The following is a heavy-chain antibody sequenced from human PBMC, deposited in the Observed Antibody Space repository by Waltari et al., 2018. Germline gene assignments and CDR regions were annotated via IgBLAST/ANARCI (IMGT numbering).Heavy chain of an antibody. J-gene: IGHJ4*02. CDR1: GFTFSNYW. CDR3: ARSGSEHDY. V-gene: IGHV3-7*01. Sequence: EVQLVESGGGLVQPGGSLRLSCAASGFTFSNYWMSWVRQAPGKGLEGVANIKQDGSEKNYVDSVKGRFTISRDNAKNSLYLQMNSLRAEDTVVYYCARSGSEHDYWGQGTLVTVSS. CDR2: IKQDGSEK. D-gene: IGHD2-8*02.